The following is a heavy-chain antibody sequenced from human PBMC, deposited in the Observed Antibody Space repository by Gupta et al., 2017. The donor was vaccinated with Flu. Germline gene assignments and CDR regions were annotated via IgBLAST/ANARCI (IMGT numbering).Heavy chain of an antibody. CDR3: AKNRVAGAISYYYGLDV. CDR2: ISASGSRT. V-gene: IGHV3-23*01. J-gene: IGHJ6*02. CDR1: A. Sequence: AMGWVRQVPGKGLEWSSGISASGSRTYYADSMKGRFTISRDTSKNTLYLQMNSLRADDTAIYYCAKNRVAGAISYYYGLDVWGQGTTVTVSS. D-gene: IGHD1-26*01.